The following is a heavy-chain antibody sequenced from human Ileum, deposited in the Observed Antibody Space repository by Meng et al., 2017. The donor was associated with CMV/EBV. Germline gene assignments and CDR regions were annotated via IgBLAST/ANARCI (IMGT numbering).Heavy chain of an antibody. CDR3: ARAYTSSWYGGFDY. V-gene: IGHV3-21*01. D-gene: IGHD6-13*01. Sequence: ASGFTFSSYSMPWVRQAPGKGLEWVSSISSSSTYIYYADSVKGRFTISRDNAKNSLYLQMDSLRAEDTAVYYCARAYTSSWYGGFDYWGQGTLVTVSS. CDR1: GFTFSSYS. CDR2: ISSSSTYI. J-gene: IGHJ4*02.